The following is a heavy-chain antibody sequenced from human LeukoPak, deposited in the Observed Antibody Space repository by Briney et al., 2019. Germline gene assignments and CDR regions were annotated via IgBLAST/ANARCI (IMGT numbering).Heavy chain of an antibody. V-gene: IGHV4-59*08. Sequence: PSETLSLTCTVSGGSISSYYWNWIRQPPGKGLEWIGYIYYSGSTNYNPSLESRVTISVDTSKDQFSLKLSSVTAADTAVYYCARIYGSGKYYYYMDVWGKGTTVTVSS. J-gene: IGHJ6*03. D-gene: IGHD3-10*01. CDR1: GGSISSYY. CDR3: ARIYGSGKYYYYMDV. CDR2: IYYSGST.